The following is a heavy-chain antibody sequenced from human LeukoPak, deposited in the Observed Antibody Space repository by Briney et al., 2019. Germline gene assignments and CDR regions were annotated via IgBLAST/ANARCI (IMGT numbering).Heavy chain of an antibody. J-gene: IGHJ5*02. CDR3: ARGPTRRQTYTTKNWFDP. V-gene: IGHV1-18*01. CDR2: ISAYNGNT. D-gene: IGHD1-1*01. Sequence: GASVKVSCKASGYTFTSYGISWVRQAPGQGLEWMGWISAYNGNTNYAQKLQGRVTMTTDTSTSTAYMELRSLRSDDTAVYYCARGPTRRQTYTTKNWFDPWGQGTLVTVSS. CDR1: GYTFTSYG.